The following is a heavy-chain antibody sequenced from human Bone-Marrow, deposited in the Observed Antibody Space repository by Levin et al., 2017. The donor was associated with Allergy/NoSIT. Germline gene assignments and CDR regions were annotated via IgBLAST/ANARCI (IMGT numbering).Heavy chain of an antibody. J-gene: IGHJ6*02. V-gene: IGHV3-30*18. CDR1: GFAFSNFG. D-gene: IGHD1-14*01. CDR2: ISHGGSNT. Sequence: GGSLRLSCAASGFAFSNFGMHWVRQPPGKGLEWVATISHGGSNTYYAESLKGRFTISRDNSKNTLYLQMSSLRIEDTAVYTCAKVRAPQARISCSMDVWGQGTTVTVSS. CDR3: AKVRAPQARISCSMDV.